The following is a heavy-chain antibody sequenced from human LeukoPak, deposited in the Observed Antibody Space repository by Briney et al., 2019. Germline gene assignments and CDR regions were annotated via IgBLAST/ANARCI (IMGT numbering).Heavy chain of an antibody. CDR2: IYYSGST. Sequence: SETLSLTCTVSGGSISSSSYYWGWLRQPPGKGLEWIGSIYYSGSTYYNPSLKRRVTISVDTSKNQFSLKLSFVTAADTAVYYWAKPPYDILTGYYNVDYWGQGTLVTVSS. V-gene: IGHV4-39*01. CDR1: GGSISSSSYY. J-gene: IGHJ4*02. CDR3: AKPPYDILTGYYNVDY. D-gene: IGHD3-9*01.